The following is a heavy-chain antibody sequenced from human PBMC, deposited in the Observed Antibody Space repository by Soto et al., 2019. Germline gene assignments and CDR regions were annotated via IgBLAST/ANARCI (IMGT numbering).Heavy chain of an antibody. J-gene: IGHJ4*02. Sequence: SVKVSCKASGFTFTSSAVQWVRQARGQRLEWIGWIVVGSGNTNYAQKFQERVTITRDLSTSTAYMELSSLRSEDTAVYYCAAGYYGSGSYRDYWGQGTLVTVSS. CDR1: GFTFTSSA. CDR2: IVVGSGNT. D-gene: IGHD3-10*01. CDR3: AAGYYGSGSYRDY. V-gene: IGHV1-58*01.